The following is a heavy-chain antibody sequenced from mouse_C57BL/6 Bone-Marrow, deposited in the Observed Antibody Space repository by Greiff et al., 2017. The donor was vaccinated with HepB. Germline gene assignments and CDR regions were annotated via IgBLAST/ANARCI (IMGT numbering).Heavy chain of an antibody. CDR3: ARRGYYGSPWYFDV. Sequence: QVQLQQSGAELARPGASVKLSCKASGYTFTSYGISWVKQRTGQGFEWIGEIYPRSGNTYYNEKFKGKATLTADKSSSTAYMELRSLTSEDSAVYFCARRGYYGSPWYFDVWGTGTTVTVSS. CDR2: IYPRSGNT. CDR1: GYTFTSYG. D-gene: IGHD1-1*01. V-gene: IGHV1-81*01. J-gene: IGHJ1*03.